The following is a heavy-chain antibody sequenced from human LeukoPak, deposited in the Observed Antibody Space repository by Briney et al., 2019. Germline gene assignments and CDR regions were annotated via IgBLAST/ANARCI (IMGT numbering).Heavy chain of an antibody. CDR3: ARDERARDFGAAGYFDY. V-gene: IGHV1-18*01. D-gene: IGHD4-17*01. Sequence: ASVKVSCKTSGYNFNIYGISWVRQAPGQGLEWMGWISGFNGNTNSAPKLQGRVTMTTDTSTSTAHMELRSLTSDDTAVYYCARDERARDFGAAGYFDYWGQGTLVTVSS. J-gene: IGHJ4*02. CDR2: ISGFNGNT. CDR1: GYNFNIYG.